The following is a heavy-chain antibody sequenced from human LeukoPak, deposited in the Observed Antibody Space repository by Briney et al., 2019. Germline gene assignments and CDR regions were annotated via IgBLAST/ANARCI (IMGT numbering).Heavy chain of an antibody. CDR2: ISSSSYI. CDR1: GFTFSSYS. Sequence: GGSLRLSCAASGFTFSSYSMNWVRQAPGKGLEWVSSISSSSYIYYADSVKGRFTISRDNAKNTVYLEMNSLRAEDTAVYYCVRGQLWSYYHDYWGQGTLVTVSS. V-gene: IGHV3-21*01. D-gene: IGHD5-18*01. J-gene: IGHJ4*02. CDR3: VRGQLWSYYHDY.